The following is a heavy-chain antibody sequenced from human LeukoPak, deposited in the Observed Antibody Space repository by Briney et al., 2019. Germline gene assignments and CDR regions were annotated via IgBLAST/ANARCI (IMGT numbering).Heavy chain of an antibody. CDR1: GFTFSSYA. Sequence: GGSLRLPCAASGFTFSSYAMSWVRQAPGKGLEWVAVISYDGSNKYYADSVKGRFTISRDNSKNTLYLQMNSLRAEDTAVYYCAKEPIAATGFDYWGQGTLVTVSS. D-gene: IGHD6-13*01. CDR3: AKEPIAATGFDY. CDR2: ISYDGSNK. V-gene: IGHV3-30*18. J-gene: IGHJ4*02.